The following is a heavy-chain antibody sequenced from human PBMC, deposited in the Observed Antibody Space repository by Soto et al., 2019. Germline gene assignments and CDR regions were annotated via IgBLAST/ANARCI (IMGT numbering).Heavy chain of an antibody. D-gene: IGHD3-3*01. Sequence: SLRLSCAAYGFTFSTYWMSWVRQAPGKGLEWVANIKQDGSEKYYVDSVKGRFTISRDNAENSLYLQMNSLRAEDTAVYYCARGDYDFWSGYYMVYWGQGTLVTVSS. J-gene: IGHJ4*02. CDR1: GFTFSTYW. CDR3: ARGDYDFWSGYYMVY. V-gene: IGHV3-7*01. CDR2: IKQDGSEK.